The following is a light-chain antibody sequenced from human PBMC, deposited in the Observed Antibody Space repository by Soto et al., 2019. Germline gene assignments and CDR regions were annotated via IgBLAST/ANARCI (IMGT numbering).Light chain of an antibody. CDR1: SSDVGGYNY. V-gene: IGLV2-14*01. J-gene: IGLJ2*01. CDR3: SSYTGSSTPLV. Sequence: QSALTQPASVSGSPGQSITISCTGTSSDVGGYNYVSWYQQHPGKAPKLMIYDVSNRPSGVSNRFSGSKSGNTASLTISGLQAEDGADYYCSSYTGSSTPLVFGGGTKLTVL. CDR2: DVS.